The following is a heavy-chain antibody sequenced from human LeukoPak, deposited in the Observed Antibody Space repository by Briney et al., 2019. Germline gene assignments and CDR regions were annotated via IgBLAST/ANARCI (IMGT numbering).Heavy chain of an antibody. D-gene: IGHD2-2*01. CDR2: IYYSGST. Sequence: SETLSLTCTVSGGSISSYYWSWIRRTPGKGLEWIGYIYYSGSTNYNPSLKSRVTISVDTSKNQFSLRLSSVTAADTAVYYCARQVKGYCSSTSCYGARNFDYWGQGTLVTVSS. J-gene: IGHJ4*02. CDR1: GGSISSYY. V-gene: IGHV4-59*08. CDR3: ARQVKGYCSSTSCYGARNFDY.